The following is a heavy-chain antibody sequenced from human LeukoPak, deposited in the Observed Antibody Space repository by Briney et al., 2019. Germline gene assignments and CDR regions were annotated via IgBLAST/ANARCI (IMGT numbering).Heavy chain of an antibody. V-gene: IGHV3-53*01. CDR1: GFTVSSNY. Sequence: GGSLRLSCAASGFTVSSNYMSWVRQAPGKGLEWVSVIYSGGSTYYADSVKGRFTISRDNSKNTLYLQMNSLRAEDTAVYYCARDIYGDCGWFAPWGQGTLVTVSS. CDR2: IYSGGST. D-gene: IGHD4-17*01. CDR3: ARDIYGDCGWFAP. J-gene: IGHJ5*02.